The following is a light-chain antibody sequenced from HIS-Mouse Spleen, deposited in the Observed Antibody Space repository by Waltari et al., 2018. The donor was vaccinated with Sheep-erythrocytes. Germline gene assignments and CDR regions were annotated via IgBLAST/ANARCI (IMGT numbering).Light chain of an antibody. CDR3: CSYAGSYNHV. J-gene: IGLJ1*01. CDR1: SSDVGGYNY. V-gene: IGLV2-11*01. Sequence: QSALTQPRSVSGSPGQSVTISCTGTSSDVGGYNYVSWYQQHPGKAPKLMFYDVSKRPSGVPDSFSGSKSGSTASLTISGRQAEDEADYYCCSYAGSYNHVFATGTKVTVL. CDR2: DVS.